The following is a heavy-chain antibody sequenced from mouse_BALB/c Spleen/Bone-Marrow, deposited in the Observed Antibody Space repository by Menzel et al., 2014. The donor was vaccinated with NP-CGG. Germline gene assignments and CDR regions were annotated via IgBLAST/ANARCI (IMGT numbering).Heavy chain of an antibody. Sequence: EVKLVESGGGLVKPGGSLKLSCAASGFTFSDYYMYWVRQTPEKRLEWVATISDGGSYTYYPDSVKGRFTISRDNAKNNLYLQMSSLKSEDTAMYYCARDRYYGRSFSWFAYWGQGTLVTVSA. J-gene: IGHJ3*01. D-gene: IGHD1-1*01. V-gene: IGHV5-4*02. CDR3: ARDRYYGRSFSWFAY. CDR2: ISDGGSYT. CDR1: GFTFSDYY.